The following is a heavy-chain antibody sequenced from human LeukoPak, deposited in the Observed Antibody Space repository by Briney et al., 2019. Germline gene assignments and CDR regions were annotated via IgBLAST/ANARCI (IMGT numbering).Heavy chain of an antibody. CDR1: GYTFTGYY. V-gene: IGHV1-2*02. CDR2: INPNSGGT. D-gene: IGHD3-22*01. CDR3: ARDDSSGYYYFDY. J-gene: IGHJ4*02. Sequence: ASVKVSCKASGYTFTGYYMHWVRQAPGQGLEWMGWINPNSGGTNYAQKFQGRVTMTRDTSISTAYMELSRLRSDDTAVYYCARDDSSGYYYFDYWGQGTLVTDSS.